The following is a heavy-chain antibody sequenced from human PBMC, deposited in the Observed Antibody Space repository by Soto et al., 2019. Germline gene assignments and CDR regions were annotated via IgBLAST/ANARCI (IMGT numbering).Heavy chain of an antibody. CDR3: ARLHYGGNEAVDY. V-gene: IGHV3-74*01. Sequence: GGSLRLSCAASGFTFSSYWMHWVRQAPGKGLVWVSRINSDGSSTTYADSVRGRFTISRENAKNTLYLQMNSLTAEDTAVYYCARLHYGGNEAVDYWGQGTLVTVSS. J-gene: IGHJ4*02. CDR2: INSDGSST. D-gene: IGHD4-17*01. CDR1: GFTFSSYW.